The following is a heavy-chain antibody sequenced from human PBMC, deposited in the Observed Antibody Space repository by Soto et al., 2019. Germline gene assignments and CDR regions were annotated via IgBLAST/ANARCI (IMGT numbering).Heavy chain of an antibody. D-gene: IGHD3-10*01. CDR3: AREGRSTMVRGVSYGMDV. CDR1: GGTFSSYA. V-gene: IGHV1-69*05. J-gene: IGHJ6*02. CDR2: IIPIFGTA. Sequence: GASVKVSCKASGGTFSSYAISWVRQAPGQGLEWMGGIIPIFGTANYAQKFQGRVTMTRDTSTSTVYMELSSLRSEDTAVYYCAREGRSTMVRGVSYGMDVWGQGTTVTVSS.